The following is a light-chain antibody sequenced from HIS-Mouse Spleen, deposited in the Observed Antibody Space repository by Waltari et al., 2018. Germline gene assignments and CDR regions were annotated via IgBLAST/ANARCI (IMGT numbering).Light chain of an antibody. Sequence: QSALTQPASVSGSPGQSITISCTGTSSDVGRYNLVSWYQQHPGQAPKLMIYEGSKRPSGVSNRFSGSKSGNTASLTISGLQAEDEADYYCCSYAGSSTFVVFGGGTKLTVL. V-gene: IGLV2-23*01. CDR2: EGS. CDR3: CSYAGSSTFVV. CDR1: SSDVGRYNL. J-gene: IGLJ2*01.